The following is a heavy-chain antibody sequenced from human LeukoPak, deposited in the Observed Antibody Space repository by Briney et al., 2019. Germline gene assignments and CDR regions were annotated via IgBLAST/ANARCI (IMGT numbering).Heavy chain of an antibody. D-gene: IGHD4-4*01. Sequence: GASVKVSCKASGYTFTSYGISWVRQAPGQGLEWMGWISAYNGNTNYAQKLQGRVTITADKSTSTAYMELSSLRSEDTAVYYCAGDYSNYQRGNYWGQGTLVTVSS. CDR3: AGDYSNYQRGNY. CDR1: GYTFTSYG. J-gene: IGHJ4*02. CDR2: ISAYNGNT. V-gene: IGHV1-18*01.